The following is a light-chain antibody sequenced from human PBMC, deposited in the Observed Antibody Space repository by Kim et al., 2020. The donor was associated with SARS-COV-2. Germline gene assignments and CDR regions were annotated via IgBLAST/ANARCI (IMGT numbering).Light chain of an antibody. J-gene: IGKJ1*01. CDR1: QTITTW. V-gene: IGKV1-5*01. CDR3: QQYHALPWT. CDR2: EVS. Sequence: ASFGDRVPITCRASQTITTWLAWYTQKPGKAPNLLIYEVSTLEDGVPSRFSGSGSETEFTLTISGLQPDDFATYYCQQYHALPWTFGQGTKVDIK.